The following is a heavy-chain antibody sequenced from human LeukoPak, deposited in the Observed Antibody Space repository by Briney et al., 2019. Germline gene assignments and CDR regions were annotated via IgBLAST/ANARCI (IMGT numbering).Heavy chain of an antibody. Sequence: ASVKVSCKASGYTFTGYYMHWVRQAPGQGLEWMGWINPNSGGTNYAQKFQGRVTMTRDTSISTAYMELSRLRSDDTAVYYCARGQQPRVYYYYYYMDVWGKGTTVTVSS. D-gene: IGHD6-13*01. V-gene: IGHV1-2*02. CDR1: GYTFTGYY. J-gene: IGHJ6*03. CDR2: INPNSGGT. CDR3: ARGQQPRVYYYYYYMDV.